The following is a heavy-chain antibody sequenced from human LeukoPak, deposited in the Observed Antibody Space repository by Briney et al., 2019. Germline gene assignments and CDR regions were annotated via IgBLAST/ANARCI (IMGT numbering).Heavy chain of an antibody. Sequence: GGSLRLSCAASGFTLSSYWMSWVRQAPGKGLEWVANIEQDGSEKYYVDSVKGRFTISRDNAKNSLYLQMNSLRAEDTAVYYCARTLVMVRGDIGVYWGQGTLVTVSS. CDR3: ARTLVMVRGDIGVY. CDR1: GFTLSSYW. CDR2: IEQDGSEK. D-gene: IGHD3-10*01. J-gene: IGHJ4*02. V-gene: IGHV3-7*01.